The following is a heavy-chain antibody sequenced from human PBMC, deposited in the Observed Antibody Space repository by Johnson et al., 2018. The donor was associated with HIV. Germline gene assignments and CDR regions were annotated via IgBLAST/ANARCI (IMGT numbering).Heavy chain of an antibody. J-gene: IGHJ3*02. CDR3: ARSVGYYDSSAYYYVDAFDI. CDR1: GISFSSYW. Sequence: VQLVESGGGLVQPGGSLRLSCVASGISFSSYWMHWVRQAPGKGLVWVSRIKSDGTSTNYADSVKGRFTISRDNAKDTLYLQMNSLRAEDTALYYCARSVGYYDSSAYYYVDAFDIWGQGTMVTVSS. V-gene: IGHV3-74*01. CDR2: IKSDGTST. D-gene: IGHD3-22*01.